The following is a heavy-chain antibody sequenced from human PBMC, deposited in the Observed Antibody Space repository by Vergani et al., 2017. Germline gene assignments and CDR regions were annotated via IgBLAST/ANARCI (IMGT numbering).Heavy chain of an antibody. CDR2: VDPEDGDR. D-gene: IGHD2-2*03. CDR3: ARDGYCSSTSCYGWFDP. Sequence: EVQLLQSGAEVKKPGATVKISCKVSGYTFIDYYMHWVRQAPGKGLEWMGLVDPEDGDRIYSDKFEGRVTITADTSTDTVYMELSNLRSEDTAVYYCARDGYCSSTSCYGWFDPWGQGTLVTVSS. J-gene: IGHJ5*02. V-gene: IGHV1-69-2*01. CDR1: GYTFIDYY.